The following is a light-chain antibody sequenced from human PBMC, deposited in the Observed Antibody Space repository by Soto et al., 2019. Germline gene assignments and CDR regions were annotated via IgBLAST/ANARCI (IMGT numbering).Light chain of an antibody. Sequence: DIVLTQSPATLSVSPGERAALSCRASQSVGNNLAWYQQKPGKPPRLLIYAASTRATGVPARCSGSGSGTDFTLTISSLQYDESAVYYYRQYINKHTWSFGEGTKVDIK. CDR2: AAS. J-gene: IGKJ1*01. CDR1: QSVGNN. V-gene: IGKV3-15*01. CDR3: RQYINKHTWS.